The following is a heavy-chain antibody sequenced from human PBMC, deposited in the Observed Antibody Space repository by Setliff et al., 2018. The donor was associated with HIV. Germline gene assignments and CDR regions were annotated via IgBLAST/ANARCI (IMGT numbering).Heavy chain of an antibody. D-gene: IGHD2-15*01. CDR3: ARCAAGPYCRNSFDY. J-gene: IGHJ4*02. CDR2: IKQDGSEK. V-gene: IGHV3-7*03. Sequence: AGESLKISCAASGFTFSNYWMSWVRQAPGKGLEWVANIKQDGSEKYYVDSVMGRFTISRDNAKNSLELEMKFLSDEETAVYYCARCAAGPYCRNSFDYWGRGALVTVSS. CDR1: GFTFSNYW.